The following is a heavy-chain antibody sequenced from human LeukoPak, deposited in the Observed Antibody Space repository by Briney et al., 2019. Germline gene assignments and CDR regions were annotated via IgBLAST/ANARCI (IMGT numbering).Heavy chain of an antibody. J-gene: IGHJ4*02. D-gene: IGHD6-19*01. CDR3: AKYLPGGAVSGAFDY. CDR2: ISDSGGNT. V-gene: IGHV3-23*01. CDR1: GFTFSSYA. Sequence: PAGSLRLSCAASGFTFSSYAMSWVRQAPGKGLEWVSGISDSGGNTYYAASVKGRFTISRDNSKTTLYLQMNSLRGEDTAVYYCAKYLPGGAVSGAFDYWGQGTLVTVSS.